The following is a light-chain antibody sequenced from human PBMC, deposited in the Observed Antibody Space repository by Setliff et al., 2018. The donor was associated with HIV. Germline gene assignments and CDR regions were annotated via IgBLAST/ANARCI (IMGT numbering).Light chain of an antibody. CDR3: CSYGSSDTFV. V-gene: IGLV2-14*01. Sequence: QSVLTQPASVSGSPGQSITISCTGSSSDVGGYNYVSWFQQHPGKAPKLIMYEVTKWPSGISDRFSGSKSGNTASLTISGLQADDEADYYCCSYGSSDTFVFGTGTKVT. J-gene: IGLJ1*01. CDR2: EVT. CDR1: SSDVGGYNY.